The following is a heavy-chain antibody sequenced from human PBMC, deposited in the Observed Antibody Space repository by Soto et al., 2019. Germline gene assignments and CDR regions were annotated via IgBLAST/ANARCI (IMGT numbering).Heavy chain of an antibody. CDR1: GYTFTSYY. CDR2: INPSGGST. V-gene: IGHV1-46*01. D-gene: IGHD3-22*01. J-gene: IGHJ6*02. CDR3: ARDMRYSSGSHYYYYGMDV. Sequence: ASVKVSFKASGYTFTSYYMHWVRQAPGQGLEWMGIINPSGGSTSYAQKFQGRVTMTRDTSTSTVYMELSSLRSEDTAVYYCARDMRYSSGSHYYYYGMDVWGQGTTVTVSS.